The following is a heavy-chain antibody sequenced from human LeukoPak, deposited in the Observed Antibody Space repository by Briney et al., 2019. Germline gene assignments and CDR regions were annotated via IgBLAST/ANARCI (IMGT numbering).Heavy chain of an antibody. CDR2: ISTDGGGT. Sequence: GGSLRLSCSASGFTFNTYAMHWVRQAPGKGLEYVSAISTDGGGTYYADSVKGRFTISRDNSKNTLYLQMSSLRAEDTAVYYCVIYHNSCYSVWGQGTLVTVSS. CDR3: VIYHNSCYSV. J-gene: IGHJ4*02. D-gene: IGHD2-15*01. V-gene: IGHV3-64D*06. CDR1: GFTFNTYA.